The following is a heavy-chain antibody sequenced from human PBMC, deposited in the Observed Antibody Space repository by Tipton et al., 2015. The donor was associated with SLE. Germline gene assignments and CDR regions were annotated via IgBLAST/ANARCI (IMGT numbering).Heavy chain of an antibody. CDR2: IYYSGST. J-gene: IGHJ4*02. CDR1: GCSMNNFY. D-gene: IGHD3-16*01. V-gene: IGHV4-59*08. CDR3: ARKISVPAWGDYFDY. Sequence: LRLSCTVSGCSMNNFYWSWIRQPPGKGLEWIGYIYYSGSTHYNHSLKSRVPITADTSKNQFTLKLTSVTAADTAVYYCARKISVPAWGDYFDYWGLGTRVIVSS.